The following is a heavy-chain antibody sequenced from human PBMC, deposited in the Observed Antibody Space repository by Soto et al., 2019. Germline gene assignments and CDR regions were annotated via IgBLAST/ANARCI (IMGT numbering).Heavy chain of an antibody. CDR1: GGSISSYF. J-gene: IGHJ5*02. CDR3: ARGTYNGFYP. V-gene: IGHV4-59*01. CDR2: IYYSGST. Sequence: SETLSLTCTVSGGSISSYFWSWIRQPPGKGLEWIGYIYYSGSTNYNPSLKSRVTISVDTSKNQFSLKLTSVTAADTAVYYCARGTYNGFYPWGQGTLVTVSS.